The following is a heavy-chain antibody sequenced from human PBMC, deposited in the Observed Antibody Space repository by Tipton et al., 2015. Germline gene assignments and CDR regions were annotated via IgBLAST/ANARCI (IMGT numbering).Heavy chain of an antibody. CDR2: INHSGRP. CDR3: ARARGRHGGLFDS. J-gene: IGHJ4*02. D-gene: IGHD4-23*01. Sequence: TLSLTCTVSGGSISSSSYYWAWIRRPPGKGLEWFGEINHSGRPNYTPSLKSRVTISVDTSKTQFSLKMSSVTASDTAVYYCARARGRHGGLFDSWGQGILVTVSS. V-gene: IGHV4-39*07. CDR1: GGSISSSSYY.